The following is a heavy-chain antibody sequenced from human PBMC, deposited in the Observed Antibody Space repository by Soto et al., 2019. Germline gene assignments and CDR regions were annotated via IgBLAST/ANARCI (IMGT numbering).Heavy chain of an antibody. J-gene: IGHJ5*02. CDR2: INHSGST. CDR3: ARRSQQQLVRGVNWFDP. D-gene: IGHD6-13*01. CDR1: GGSFSGYY. Sequence: SETLSLTCAVYGGSFSGYYWSWIRQPPGKGLEWLGEINHSGSTNYNPSLKSRVTISVDTSKNQFSLKLSSVTAADTAVYYCARRSQQQLVRGVNWFDPWGQGTLVTVSS. V-gene: IGHV4-34*01.